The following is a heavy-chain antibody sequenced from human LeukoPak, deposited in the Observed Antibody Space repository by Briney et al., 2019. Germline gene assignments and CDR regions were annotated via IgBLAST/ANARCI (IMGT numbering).Heavy chain of an antibody. CDR2: INPNNGGT. J-gene: IGHJ4*02. CDR3: ARFPSLLPFDY. CDR1: GYSLTSFG. Sequence: ASVKVSCKASGYSLTSFGISWVRQAPGQGLEWMGWINPNNGGTNYAPKFQGRVTMTRDTSISTAYMELSSLRSDDTAVYYCARFPSLLPFDYWGQGTLVIVSS. V-gene: IGHV1-2*02. D-gene: IGHD1-26*01.